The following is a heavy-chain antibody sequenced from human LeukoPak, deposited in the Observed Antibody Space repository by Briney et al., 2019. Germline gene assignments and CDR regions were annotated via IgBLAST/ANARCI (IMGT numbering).Heavy chain of an antibody. Sequence: PGGSLRLSCAASGFSVSNNYLSWVRQAPGKGLEWVSVIYSGGSTYYADSVKGRFTISRDNSKNTLYLQMNSLRAEDTAVYYCARVRGINCSGGSCYQASFDYWGQGTLVTVSS. CDR1: GFSVSNNY. V-gene: IGHV3-66*01. CDR2: IYSGGST. D-gene: IGHD2-15*01. J-gene: IGHJ4*02. CDR3: ARVRGINCSGGSCYQASFDY.